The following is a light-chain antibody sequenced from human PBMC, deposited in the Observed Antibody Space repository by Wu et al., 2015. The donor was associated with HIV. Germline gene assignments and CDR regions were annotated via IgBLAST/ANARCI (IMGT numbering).Light chain of an antibody. CDR3: QHYDSWXLT. J-gene: IGKJ1*01. Sequence: EIVMTQSPATLSVSPGERATLSCRASQSVGSDLAWYQQKPGQAPRLLIYEASTRATGIPARFSGSGSGTEFTLTISSLLSEDFAVYYCQHYDSWXLTFGQGTKVELK. CDR2: EAS. V-gene: IGKV3-15*01. CDR1: QSVGSD.